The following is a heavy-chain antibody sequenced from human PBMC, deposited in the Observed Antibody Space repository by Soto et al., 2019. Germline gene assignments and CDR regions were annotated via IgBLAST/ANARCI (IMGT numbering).Heavy chain of an antibody. CDR1: GIIFSDY. Sequence: QVQLVESGGGLVKPGGSLRLSCAASGIIFSDYMSWVRQAPGKGLEWLSYISGSGRTIYSADSVKGRFTISRDNATNSLHLQMNKLRAEDTAVYYCARLPFPWGWFDPWGQGTLVTVSS. V-gene: IGHV3-11*01. D-gene: IGHD3-16*01. J-gene: IGHJ5*02. CDR2: ISGSGRTI. CDR3: ARLPFPWGWFDP.